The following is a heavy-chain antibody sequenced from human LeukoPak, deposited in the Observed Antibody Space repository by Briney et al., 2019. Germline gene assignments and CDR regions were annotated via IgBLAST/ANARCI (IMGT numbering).Heavy chain of an antibody. Sequence: AEGSLRLSCAASGFTFSSYAMSWVRQAPGKGLEWVSAISGSGGSTYYADSVKGRFTISRDNSKNTLSLQMNSLRAEDTAVYYCAKVFRKDGDFHLFDYWGQGTLVTVSS. J-gene: IGHJ4*02. CDR2: ISGSGGST. V-gene: IGHV3-23*01. CDR3: AKVFRKDGDFHLFDY. D-gene: IGHD4-17*01. CDR1: GFTFSSYA.